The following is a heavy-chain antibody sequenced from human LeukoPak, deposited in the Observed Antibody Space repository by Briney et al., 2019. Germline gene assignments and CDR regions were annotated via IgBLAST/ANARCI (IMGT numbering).Heavy chain of an antibody. V-gene: IGHV5-51*01. CDR3: AANYYDSSGYAFDI. Sequence: GESLKISCKGSGYPFSNYWIAWVRQLPGKGLEWMGIIYPGDSDTKYSPSFQGQVTIAADKSISIAYLQWSSLKVSGTAMYYCAANYYDSSGYAFDIWGQGTMLTVSS. D-gene: IGHD3-22*01. CDR1: GYPFSNYW. J-gene: IGHJ3*02. CDR2: IYPGDSDT.